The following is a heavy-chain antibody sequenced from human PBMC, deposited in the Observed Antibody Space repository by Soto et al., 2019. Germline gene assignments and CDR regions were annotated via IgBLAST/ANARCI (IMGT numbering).Heavy chain of an antibody. D-gene: IGHD3-9*01. CDR1: GYSFTSYW. CDR3: AGLDWPQSYYYYYGMDV. J-gene: IGHJ6*02. V-gene: IGHV5-51*01. CDR2: IYPGDSDT. Sequence: GESLKISCKGSGYSFTSYWIGWVRQMPGKGLEWMRIIYPGDSDTRYSPSFQGQVTISADKSISTAYLQWSSLKASDTAMYYCAGLDWPQSYYYYYGMDVWGQGTTVTVSS.